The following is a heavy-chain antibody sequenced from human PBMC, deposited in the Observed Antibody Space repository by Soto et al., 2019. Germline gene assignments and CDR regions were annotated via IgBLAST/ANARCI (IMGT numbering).Heavy chain of an antibody. Sequence: GGSLRLSCAASGFTFSSYAMSWVRQAPGKGLEWVSAIRGSGGSTYYADSVKGRFTISRDNSKNTLYLQMNSLRAEDTAVYYCAKDDPYCSGGSCYFDYWGQGTLVTVSS. D-gene: IGHD2-15*01. V-gene: IGHV3-23*01. J-gene: IGHJ4*02. CDR1: GFTFSSYA. CDR3: AKDDPYCSGGSCYFDY. CDR2: IRGSGGST.